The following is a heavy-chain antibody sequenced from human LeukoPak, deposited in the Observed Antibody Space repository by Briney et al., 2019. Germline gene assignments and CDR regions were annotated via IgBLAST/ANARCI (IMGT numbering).Heavy chain of an antibody. CDR2: ISGSGGST. J-gene: IGHJ4*02. D-gene: IGHD3-3*01. CDR3: AKISYDFWSGYLNY. V-gene: IGHV3-23*01. CDR1: GFTFSSYA. Sequence: GGSLRLSCAASGFTFSSYAMSWVRQAPGKGLEWVSAISGSGGSTYYADSVKGRSTISRDNSKNTLYLQMNSLRAEDTAVYYCAKISYDFWSGYLNYWGQGTLVTVSS.